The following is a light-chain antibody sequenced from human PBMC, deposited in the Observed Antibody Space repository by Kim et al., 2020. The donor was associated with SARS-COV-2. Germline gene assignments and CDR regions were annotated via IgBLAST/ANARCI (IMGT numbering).Light chain of an antibody. CDR1: QSISSH. CDR2: AAS. J-gene: IGKJ3*01. CDR3: QQSYITPFT. Sequence: DIQMTQSPSSPSASVGDRVTITCRTSQSISSHLNWYHQKPGRAPKLLIYAASTLQGGVPSRFSGSGSETDFTLTISSLQPEDFATYFCQQSYITPFTFGPGTKVDIK. V-gene: IGKV1-39*01.